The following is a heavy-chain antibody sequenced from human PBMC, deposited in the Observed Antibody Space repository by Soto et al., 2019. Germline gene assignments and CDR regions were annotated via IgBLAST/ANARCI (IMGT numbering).Heavy chain of an antibody. D-gene: IGHD1-26*01. CDR2: ISYDGSNK. CDR3: AREAWELLSSLDY. V-gene: IGHV3-30-3*01. Sequence: GGSLRLSCAASGFTFSSYAMHWVRQAPGKGLEWVAVISYDGSNKYYADSVKGRFTISRDNSKNTLYLQMNSLRAEDTAVYYCAREAWELLSSLDYWGQGTLVTVSS. CDR1: GFTFSSYA. J-gene: IGHJ4*02.